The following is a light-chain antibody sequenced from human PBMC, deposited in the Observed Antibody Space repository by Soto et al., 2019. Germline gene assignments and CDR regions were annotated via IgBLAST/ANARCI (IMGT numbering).Light chain of an antibody. V-gene: IGKV3-11*01. CDR1: QSVSSY. CDR2: DAS. J-gene: IGKJ3*01. Sequence: EIVLTQSPATLSLSPGERATLSCRASQSVSSYLAWYQQKPGQAPRLLIYDASNRATGILARFSGSGSGTDFTLTISCLELEDFAVYYCQQRSNWPITFGRGTKVDIK. CDR3: QQRSNWPIT.